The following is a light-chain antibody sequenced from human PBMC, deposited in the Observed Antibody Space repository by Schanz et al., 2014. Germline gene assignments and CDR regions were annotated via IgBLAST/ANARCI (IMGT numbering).Light chain of an antibody. CDR3: QQYGSSPPCT. V-gene: IGKV3-20*01. CDR2: GAS. Sequence: EIVLTQSPGTLSLSPGERATLSCRASQSVSSTYLAWYQQRPGQAPRLLIYGASSRATGIPDRFSGSGSGTDFTLTSSRLEPEDFALYYCQQYGSSPPCTFGQGTKLEIK. J-gene: IGKJ2*02. CDR1: QSVSSTY.